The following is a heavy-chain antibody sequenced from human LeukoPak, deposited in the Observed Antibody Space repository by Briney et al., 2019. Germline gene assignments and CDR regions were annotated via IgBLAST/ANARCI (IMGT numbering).Heavy chain of an antibody. V-gene: IGHV3-23*01. Sequence: GGSLRLSCAASGFTFSSYAMSWVRQAPGKGLEWVSAISGSGGSTYYADSVKGRFTISRDNSKNTLYLQMNSLRAEDTAVYYCEKDRQPGYSSGWSPFDYWGQGTLVTVSS. D-gene: IGHD6-19*01. CDR2: ISGSGGST. CDR1: GFTFSSYA. J-gene: IGHJ4*02. CDR3: EKDRQPGYSSGWSPFDY.